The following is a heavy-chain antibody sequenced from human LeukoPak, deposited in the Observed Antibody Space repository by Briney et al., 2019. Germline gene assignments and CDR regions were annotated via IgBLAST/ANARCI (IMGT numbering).Heavy chain of an antibody. D-gene: IGHD4-11*01. CDR2: ISSSSSYI. Sequence: GGSLRLSCAASGFTFSSYSMNWVRQAPGKGLEWVSSISSSSSYIYYADSVKGRFTISRDNAKNSLYLQMNSLRAEDTAVYYCARSPSDDYSSIDYWGQGTLVTVSS. CDR1: GFTFSSYS. CDR3: ARSPSDDYSSIDY. V-gene: IGHV3-21*01. J-gene: IGHJ4*02.